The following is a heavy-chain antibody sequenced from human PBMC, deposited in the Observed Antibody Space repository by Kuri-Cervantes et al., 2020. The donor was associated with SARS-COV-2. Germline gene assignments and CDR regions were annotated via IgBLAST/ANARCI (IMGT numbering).Heavy chain of an antibody. D-gene: IGHD1-26*01. CDR3: ARDASYSGSYGSFQH. CDR2: ISYDGSDK. CDR1: GFTVSSNY. Sequence: GESLKISCAASGFTVSSNYMSWVRQAPGKGLEWVALISYDGSDKNYADSVKGRFTISRDNSKNTLYLQMNTLKTEDTAVFYCARDASYSGSYGSFQHWGQGTLVTVSS. J-gene: IGHJ1*01. V-gene: IGHV3-30*03.